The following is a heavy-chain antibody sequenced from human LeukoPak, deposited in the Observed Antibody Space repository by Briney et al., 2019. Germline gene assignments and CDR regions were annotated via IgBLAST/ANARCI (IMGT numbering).Heavy chain of an antibody. V-gene: IGHV3-7*01. CDR3: ARDGIAARPFDY. J-gene: IGHJ4*02. D-gene: IGHD6-6*01. CDR1: GFTFSNYN. CDR2: IKQDGSEK. Sequence: GGSLRLSCAASGFTFSNYNMNWVRQAPGKGLEWVANIKQDGSEKYYVDSVKGRFTISRDNAKNSLYLQMNSLRAEDTAVYYCARDGIAARPFDYWGQGTLVTVSS.